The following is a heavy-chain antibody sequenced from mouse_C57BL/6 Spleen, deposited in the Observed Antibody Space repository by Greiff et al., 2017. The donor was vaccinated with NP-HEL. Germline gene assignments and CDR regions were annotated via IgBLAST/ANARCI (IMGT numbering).Heavy chain of an antibody. V-gene: IGHV1-50*01. CDR3: AKCTHCHDNSFDV. Sequence: QVQLQQPGAELVKPGSSFPLSFPSSGYTFTSYWMQWVKQRPGQGLEWIGEIDPSASATHYNQKFKGKATLTVDPSSRPAYLQLSSLTSEDSAVYDGAKCTHCHDNSFDVWGTGTTVTVSS. D-gene: IGHD2-1*01. CDR2: IDPSASAT. CDR1: GYTFTSYW. J-gene: IGHJ1*03.